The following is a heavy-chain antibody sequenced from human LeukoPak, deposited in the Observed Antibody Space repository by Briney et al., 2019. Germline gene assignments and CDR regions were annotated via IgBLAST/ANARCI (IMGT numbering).Heavy chain of an antibody. J-gene: IGHJ4*02. D-gene: IGHD3-16*02. CDR2: INHSGST. CDR3: AFGGVIGPDY. V-gene: IGHV4-34*01. Sequence: KPSETLSLTCTVSGGSISNYYWSWIRQPPGKGLEWIGEINHSGSTNYNPSLKSRVTISVDTSKNQFSLKLSSVTAADTAVYYCAFGGVIGPDYWGQGTLVTVSS. CDR1: GGSISNYY.